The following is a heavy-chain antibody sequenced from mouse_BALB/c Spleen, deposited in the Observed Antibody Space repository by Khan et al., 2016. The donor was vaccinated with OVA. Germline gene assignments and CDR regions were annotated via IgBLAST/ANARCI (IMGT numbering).Heavy chain of an antibody. CDR1: RFDFSRYW. V-gene: IGHV4-1*02. J-gene: IGHJ4*01. D-gene: IGHD2-2*01. CDR2: INPDSSTI. Sequence: EVQLQESGGGLVQPGGSLKLSCAASRFDFSRYWMSWVRQAPGKGLEWIGEINPDSSTINYTPSLKDKFIISRDNAKNTLFLQMSKVRSEDTALYYCARGLRRYYYAMDYWGQGTSVTVSS. CDR3: ARGLRRYYYAMDY.